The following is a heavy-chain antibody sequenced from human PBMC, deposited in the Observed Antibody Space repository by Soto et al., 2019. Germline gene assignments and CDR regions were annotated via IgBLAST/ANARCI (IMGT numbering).Heavy chain of an antibody. D-gene: IGHD6-19*01. CDR3: ARDNFGIAVAGYFDY. J-gene: IGHJ4*02. Sequence: GASVKVSCKASGGTFSAYTISWVRQAPGQGLEWMGRIIPTLPLANYAQTFRGRLTITADNSKNTLYLQMNSLRAEDTAVYYCARDNFGIAVAGYFDYWGQGTLVTVS. CDR2: IIPTLPLA. V-gene: IGHV1-69*04. CDR1: GGTFSAYT.